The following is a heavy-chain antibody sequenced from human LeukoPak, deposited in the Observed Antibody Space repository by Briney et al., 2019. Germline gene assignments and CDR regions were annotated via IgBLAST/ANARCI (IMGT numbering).Heavy chain of an antibody. Sequence: PGGSLRLSCAASGFTFSSYGMHWVRQAPGKGLEWVSSISSSSSYIFYANSVKGRFTISRDNAKNSLYLQMNSLRAEDTAVYYCTRAPPPIQLERPGTYDYWGQGTLVTVSS. D-gene: IGHD1-1*01. CDR1: GFTFSSYG. CDR2: ISSSSSYI. CDR3: TRAPPPIQLERPGTYDY. V-gene: IGHV3-21*01. J-gene: IGHJ4*02.